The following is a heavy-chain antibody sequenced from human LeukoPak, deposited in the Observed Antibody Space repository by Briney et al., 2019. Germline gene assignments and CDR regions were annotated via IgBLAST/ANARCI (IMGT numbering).Heavy chain of an antibody. Sequence: AXVKVSCKASGYTFTSYGISWVRQAPGQGVEWMGWISAYNGNTNYAQKLQGRVTMTTDTSTSTAYMELRGLRSDDTAVYYCASGWAIMAGGAEYFQHWGQGTLVTVSS. CDR3: ASGWAIMAGGAEYFQH. D-gene: IGHD6-19*01. V-gene: IGHV1-18*01. CDR1: GYTFTSYG. CDR2: ISAYNGNT. J-gene: IGHJ1*01.